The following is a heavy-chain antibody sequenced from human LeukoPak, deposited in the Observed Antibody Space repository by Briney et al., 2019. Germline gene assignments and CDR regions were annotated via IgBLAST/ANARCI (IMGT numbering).Heavy chain of an antibody. CDR2: IIPIFGTA. CDR1: GGTFSSYA. D-gene: IGHD5-12*01. V-gene: IGHV1-69*06. Sequence: SVKVSCKASGGTFSSYAISWVRQAPGQGLEWMGGIIPIFGTANYAQKFQGRVTITADKSTSTAYMELSSLRSEDTAVYYCARSGYDKYNWFDPWGQGTLVTVSS. CDR3: ARSGYDKYNWFDP. J-gene: IGHJ5*02.